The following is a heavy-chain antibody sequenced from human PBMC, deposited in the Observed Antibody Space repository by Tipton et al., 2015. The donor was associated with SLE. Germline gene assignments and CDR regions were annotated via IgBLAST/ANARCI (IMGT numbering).Heavy chain of an antibody. CDR3: ARDLGSGYLFYMDV. CDR2: ISSSGGTI. Sequence: SLRLSCAASGFTFSSYEMNWVRQAPGKGLEWVSYISSSGGTIYYADSVKGRFTISRDNAKNSLYLQMNSLRAEDTALYYCARDLGSGYLFYMDVWGKGTTVTASS. V-gene: IGHV3-48*03. D-gene: IGHD2-15*01. CDR1: GFTFSSYE. J-gene: IGHJ6*03.